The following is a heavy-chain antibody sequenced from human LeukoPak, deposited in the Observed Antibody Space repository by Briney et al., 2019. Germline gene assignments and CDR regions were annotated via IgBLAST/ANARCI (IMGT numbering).Heavy chain of an antibody. Sequence: GGSLRLSCAASEFTVSSNYMSWVRQAPGKGLEWVSVIYSRGDTYYADSVKGRFTISRDNSKNTLYLQMNSLRAEDTAMYYCAKNSGYDLLDAFDIWGQGTMVTVSS. D-gene: IGHD5-12*01. V-gene: IGHV3-66*01. J-gene: IGHJ3*02. CDR1: EFTVSSNY. CDR3: AKNSGYDLLDAFDI. CDR2: IYSRGDT.